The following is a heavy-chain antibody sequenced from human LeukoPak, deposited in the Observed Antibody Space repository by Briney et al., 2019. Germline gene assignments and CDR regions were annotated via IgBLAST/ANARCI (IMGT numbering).Heavy chain of an antibody. CDR3: ARVIRITIFGADY. CDR1: GCTFTSYG. V-gene: IGHV1-18*01. D-gene: IGHD3-3*01. J-gene: IGHJ4*02. Sequence: ASVKVSCKASGCTFTSYGISWVRQAPGQGLEWMGWISAYNGNTNYAQKLQGRVTMTTDTSTSTAYTELRSLRSDDTAVYHCARVIRITIFGADYWGQGTLVTVSS. CDR2: ISAYNGNT.